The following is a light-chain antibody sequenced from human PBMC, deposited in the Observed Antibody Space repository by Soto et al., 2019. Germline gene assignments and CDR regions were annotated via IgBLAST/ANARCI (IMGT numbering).Light chain of an antibody. CDR1: SSDIGAYNY. CDR2: EVT. V-gene: IGLV2-14*01. Sequence: QSALTQPASVSGSPGQSITISCTGSSSDIGAYNYVSWYQHHPGKAPKLLIYEVTNRPSGVSDRFSGSKSGNTASLTISGLQTEDEADYYCSSYTRVGSLVFGGGTKVTVL. J-gene: IGLJ2*01. CDR3: SSYTRVGSLV.